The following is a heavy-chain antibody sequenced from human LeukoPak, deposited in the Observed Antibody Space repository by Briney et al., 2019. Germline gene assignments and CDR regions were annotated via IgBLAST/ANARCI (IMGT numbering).Heavy chain of an antibody. V-gene: IGHV4-59*01. CDR3: ARFGAAAGTDY. J-gene: IGHJ4*02. D-gene: IGHD6-13*01. Sequence: SETLSLTCTVSGGSISRFYWSWIRQSPGKGLEWIGYIYYSGNTNSNPSLKSRVTISIDTSKNQFSLKLSSVTAADTAVYYCARFGAAAGTDYWGQGTLVTVSS. CDR2: IYYSGNT. CDR1: GGSISRFY.